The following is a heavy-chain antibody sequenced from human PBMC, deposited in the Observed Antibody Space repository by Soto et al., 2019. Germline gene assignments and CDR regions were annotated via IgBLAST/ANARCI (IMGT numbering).Heavy chain of an antibody. CDR2: ISYRGYT. Sequence: SETLSLTCTVSGASVSSGLYYWSWIRQPPGKGLEWIGYISYRGYTNYNPSLNSRVTISTDTSKNQFSLKVSSVTTADTAVYYCAIAVTTLDRRSYCKDVWCQGTTVSVSS. CDR3: AIAVTTLDRRSYCKDV. J-gene: IGHJ6*02. CDR1: GASVSSGLYY. V-gene: IGHV4-61*01. D-gene: IGHD3-3*01.